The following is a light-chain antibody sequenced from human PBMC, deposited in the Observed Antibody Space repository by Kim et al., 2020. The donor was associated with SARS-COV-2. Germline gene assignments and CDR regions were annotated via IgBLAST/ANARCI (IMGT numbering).Light chain of an antibody. CDR1: SSDVGAYNY. Sequence: QSALTQPASVSGSPGQSITISCTGTSSDVGAYNYVSWYQQHPGKAPKLMIYDVTKRPSGVSNRFSGSKSVNTASLTISGLQAEDEADYYCTSYTSSNTLVFGGGTQLTVL. CDR2: DVT. CDR3: TSYTSSNTLV. V-gene: IGLV2-14*03. J-gene: IGLJ2*01.